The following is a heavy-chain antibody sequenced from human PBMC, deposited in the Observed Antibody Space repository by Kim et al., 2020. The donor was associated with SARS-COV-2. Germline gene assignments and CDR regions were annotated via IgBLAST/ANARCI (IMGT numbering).Heavy chain of an antibody. J-gene: IGHJ3*01. Sequence: GGSLRLSCAASGFTFSSHWMNWVRQAPGKGLEWVSPISSDGGNIDYADSVKGRFSISRDNAKSTLYLQMNSLRDEDTAEYYCARVRPRVGVANNAFGFWG. CDR1: GFTFSSHW. D-gene: IGHD2-15*01. V-gene: IGHV3-74*01. CDR3: ARVRPRVGVANNAFGF. CDR2: ISSDGGNI.